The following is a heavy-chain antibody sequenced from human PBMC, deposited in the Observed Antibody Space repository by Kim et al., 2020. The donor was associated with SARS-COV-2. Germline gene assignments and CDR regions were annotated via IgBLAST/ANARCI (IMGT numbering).Heavy chain of an antibody. CDR2: ISSGGTI. V-gene: IGHV3-11*01. CDR1: GFTFSDYY. J-gene: IGHJ4*02. CDR3: ARVVVVAHGFDY. D-gene: IGHD2-21*01. Sequence: GGSLRLSCAASGFTFSDYYMSWIRQAPGKGLEWVSYISSGGTIYYADSVKGRFTISWANAKNSEHLQRNSLRADDTAVYYWARVVVVAHGFDYGGQGSL.